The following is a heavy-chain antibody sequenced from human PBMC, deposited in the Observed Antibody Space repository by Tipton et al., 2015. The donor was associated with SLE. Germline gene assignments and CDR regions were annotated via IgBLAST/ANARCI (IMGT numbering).Heavy chain of an antibody. V-gene: IGHV3-11*01. CDR3: AKLGLGVVIDY. J-gene: IGHJ4*02. D-gene: IGHD3-3*01. Sequence: SLRLSCAASGFTLSDYYMTWIRQAPGKGLEWVSYINDFGSVTYYADSVEGRFTVSRDNSKNTLYLQMNSLRDEDTAVYYCAKLGLGVVIDYWGQGTLVTVSS. CDR2: INDFGSVT. CDR1: GFTLSDYY.